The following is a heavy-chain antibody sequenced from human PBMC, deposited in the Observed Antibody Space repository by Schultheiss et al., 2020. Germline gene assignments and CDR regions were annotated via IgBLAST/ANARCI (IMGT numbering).Heavy chain of an antibody. V-gene: IGHV4-34*01. CDR1: GGSISSYY. D-gene: IGHD3-3*01. Sequence: SETLSLTCTVSGGSISSYYWGWIRQPPGKGLEWIGEINHSGSTNYNPSLKSRVTMSVDTSKNQFSLKLSSVTAADTAVYYCARTSGVARDDAFDIWGQGTMVTVSS. CDR2: INHSGST. J-gene: IGHJ3*02. CDR3: ARTSGVARDDAFDI.